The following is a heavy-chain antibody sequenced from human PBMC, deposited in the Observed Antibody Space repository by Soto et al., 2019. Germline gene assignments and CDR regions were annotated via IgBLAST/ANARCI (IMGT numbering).Heavy chain of an antibody. Sequence: PGGSLRLSCAASGFTFNNYGVHWVRQAPGKGLEWVAFILYDVSIKFYADSASGRFAISRDNSMITLYLQMNSLRAEDTAVYYCAKDRSGTTQQYFSGMDVWGQGTTVTVSS. V-gene: IGHV3-30*18. CDR3: AKDRSGTTQQYFSGMDV. CDR2: ILYDVSIK. D-gene: IGHD1-7*01. CDR1: GFTFNNYG. J-gene: IGHJ6*02.